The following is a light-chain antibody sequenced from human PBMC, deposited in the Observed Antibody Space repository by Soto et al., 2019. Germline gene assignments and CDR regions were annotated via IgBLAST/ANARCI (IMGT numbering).Light chain of an antibody. Sequence: QSALTQPASVSGSPGQSITISCTGTGSDIGAYNYLSWYQQHPGKAPKLIIHGVTHRPSGVSTRFSASKSAYTASLTISGLQAEDEADYYCSSFTPNYFYVFGPGTKLTVL. CDR1: GSDIGAYNY. CDR2: GVT. J-gene: IGLJ1*01. CDR3: SSFTPNYFYV. V-gene: IGLV2-14*01.